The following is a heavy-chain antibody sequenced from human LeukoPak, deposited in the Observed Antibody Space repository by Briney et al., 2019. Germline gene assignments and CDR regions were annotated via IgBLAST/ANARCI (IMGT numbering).Heavy chain of an antibody. D-gene: IGHD3-22*01. CDR3: TTEELSDDSSGPYREPLEYAFDI. CDR2: IKSKTDGGTT. CDR1: GFTFSNAW. V-gene: IGHV3-15*01. Sequence: GGSLRLSCAASGFTFSNAWMSWVRQAPGKGLEWVGRIKSKTDGGTTDYAAPVKGRFTISRDDSKNTLYLQMNSLKTEDTAVYYCTTEELSDDSSGPYREPLEYAFDIWGQGTMVTVSS. J-gene: IGHJ3*02.